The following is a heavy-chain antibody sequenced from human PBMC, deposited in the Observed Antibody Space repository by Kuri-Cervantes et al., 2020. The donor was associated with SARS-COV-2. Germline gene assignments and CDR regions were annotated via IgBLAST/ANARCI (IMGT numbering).Heavy chain of an antibody. CDR2: INGDGSST. V-gene: IGHV3-74*01. Sequence: GESLKISCAASKFSFSHYWMNWVRQAPGQGLVWVSRINGDGSSTTYADSVKGRFTISRDNAKNTLFLQMNSLRAEDTAVYYCAKTPLPTVTTGVFAYWGQGTQVTVSS. D-gene: IGHD4-17*01. CDR1: KFSFSHYW. CDR3: AKTPLPTVTTGVFAY. J-gene: IGHJ4*01.